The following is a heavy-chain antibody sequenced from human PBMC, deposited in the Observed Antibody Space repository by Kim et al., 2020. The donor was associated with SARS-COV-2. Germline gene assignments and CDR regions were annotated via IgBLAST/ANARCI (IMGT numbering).Heavy chain of an antibody. CDR3: ARGARGVYYFDY. J-gene: IGHJ4*02. D-gene: IGHD6-13*01. Sequence: NYNPSLKRRVTISVDTSKNQFSLKLGSVTAADPAVYYCARGARGVYYFDYWGQGTLVTVSS. V-gene: IGHV4-61*02.